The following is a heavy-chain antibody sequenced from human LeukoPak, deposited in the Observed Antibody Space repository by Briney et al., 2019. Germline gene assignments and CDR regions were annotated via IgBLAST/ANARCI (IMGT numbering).Heavy chain of an antibody. J-gene: IGHJ3*02. CDR3: ARGIFDYGDYGRAHDAFDI. CDR2: IYYSGST. CDR1: GGSISSSSYY. D-gene: IGHD4-17*01. Sequence: PSETLSLTCTVSGGSISSSSYYWGWIRQPPGKGLEWIGYIYYSGSTNYNPSLKSRVTISVDTSKNQFSLKLSSVTAADTAVYYCARGIFDYGDYGRAHDAFDIWGQGTMVTVSS. V-gene: IGHV4-61*05.